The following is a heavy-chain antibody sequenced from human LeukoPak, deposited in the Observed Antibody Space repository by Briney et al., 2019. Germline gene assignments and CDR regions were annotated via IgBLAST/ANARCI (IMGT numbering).Heavy chain of an antibody. J-gene: IGHJ3*02. CDR2: IYWDDDK. Sequence: TLSLTCTVSGGSISSYYWSWIRQPPGKALEWLALIYWDDDKRYSPSLKSRLTITKDTSKNQVVLTMTNMDPVDTATYYCAHTAAAGTLNAFDIWGQGTMVTVSS. CDR1: GGSISSYYW. D-gene: IGHD6-13*01. CDR3: AHTAAAGTLNAFDI. V-gene: IGHV2-5*08.